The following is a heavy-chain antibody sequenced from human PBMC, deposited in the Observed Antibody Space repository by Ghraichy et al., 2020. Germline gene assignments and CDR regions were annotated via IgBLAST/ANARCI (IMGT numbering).Heavy chain of an antibody. D-gene: IGHD6-13*01. Sequence: GGSLRLSCAASGFTFSSYSMNWVRQAPGKGLEWVSYISSSSSTIYYADSVKGRFTISRDNAKNSLYLQMNSLRDEDTAVYYCARDRGYSSSWYEVDYWGQGTLVTVSS. V-gene: IGHV3-48*02. CDR3: ARDRGYSSSWYEVDY. J-gene: IGHJ4*02. CDR2: ISSSSSTI. CDR1: GFTFSSYS.